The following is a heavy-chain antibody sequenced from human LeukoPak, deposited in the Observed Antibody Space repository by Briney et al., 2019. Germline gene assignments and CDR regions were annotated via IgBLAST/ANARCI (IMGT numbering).Heavy chain of an antibody. CDR3: ARDQGPLGASLGIAAAGLAFDI. Sequence: SETLSLTCTVSGGSITSGGYYWSWIRQHPGKGLEWIGYIYYSGSTYYNPSLKSRVTISVDTSKNQFSLKLSSVTAADTAVDYCARDQGPLGASLGIAAAGLAFDIWGQGTMVTVSS. D-gene: IGHD6-13*01. V-gene: IGHV4-31*03. J-gene: IGHJ3*02. CDR1: GGSITSGGYY. CDR2: IYYSGST.